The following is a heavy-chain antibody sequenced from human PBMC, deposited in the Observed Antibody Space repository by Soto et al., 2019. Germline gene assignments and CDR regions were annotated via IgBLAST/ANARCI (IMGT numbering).Heavy chain of an antibody. CDR2: ISAYNGNT. V-gene: IGHV1-18*01. CDR1: GYTFTSYG. Sequence: QVQLVQSGAEVKKPAASVKVSCKASGYTFTSYGISWVRQAPGQGLELMGWISAYNGNTNYAQKLQGRVTMTTDTSTSTAYMELRSLRSDDTAVYYCARAVTYTYYDFWSGYPVYYFDYWGQGTLVTVSS. J-gene: IGHJ4*02. CDR3: ARAVTYTYYDFWSGYPVYYFDY. D-gene: IGHD3-3*01.